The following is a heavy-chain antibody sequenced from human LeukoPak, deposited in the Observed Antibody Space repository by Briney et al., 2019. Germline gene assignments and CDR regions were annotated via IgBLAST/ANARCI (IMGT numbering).Heavy chain of an antibody. Sequence: ASVKVSCKASGYTFTGYYMHWVRQAPGQGLEWMGWMNPNSGNTGYAQKFQGRVTMTRNTSISTAYMELSSLRSEDTAVYYCARYAISSWYSPYYYGMDVWGQGTTVTVSS. CDR3: ARYAISSWYSPYYYGMDV. CDR1: GYTFTGYY. J-gene: IGHJ6*02. CDR2: MNPNSGNT. V-gene: IGHV1-8*02. D-gene: IGHD6-13*01.